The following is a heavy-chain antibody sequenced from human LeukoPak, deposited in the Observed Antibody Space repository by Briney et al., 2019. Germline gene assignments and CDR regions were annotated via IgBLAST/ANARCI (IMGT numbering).Heavy chain of an antibody. V-gene: IGHV1-69*06. CDR2: VIPIFVTA. CDR3: ARVRRDTSMVFDY. D-gene: IGHD5-18*01. Sequence: PVRVSCKASRGTFSSYVISWGRQAPGHGLEWRGGVIPIFVTAKYAQKFQGRVTITADKSTSTAYMELSSLRSEDASLCYCARVRRDTSMVFDYWGQGTLVTVSS. CDR1: RGTFSSYV. J-gene: IGHJ4*02.